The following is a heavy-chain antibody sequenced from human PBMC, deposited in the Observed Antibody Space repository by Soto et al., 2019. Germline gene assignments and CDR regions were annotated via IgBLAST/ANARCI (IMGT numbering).Heavy chain of an antibody. D-gene: IGHD2-2*02. CDR1: GFTFNTYA. Sequence: GGSLRLSCAASGFTFNTYAMIWVRQAPGRGLESISSISDSGVDTYYADSVKGRFTISRDNSKNTLYLQMNSLRVDDTAVYYCEKILPPALRSYWYGMDVWGQGTTVTVSS. CDR2: ISDSGVDT. V-gene: IGHV3-23*01. J-gene: IGHJ6*02. CDR3: EKILPPALRSYWYGMDV.